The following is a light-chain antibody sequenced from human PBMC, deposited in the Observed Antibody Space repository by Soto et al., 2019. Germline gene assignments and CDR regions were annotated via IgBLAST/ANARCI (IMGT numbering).Light chain of an antibody. CDR1: QSIRNW. Sequence: DIQLTQSPSTLPAYVGDRVTLTCWSSQSIRNWLAWYQQKPGTAPKLLIYHASILETAVPSRFSGNGAGTEFTLTISSLRPGDFATYYCQQYNRYSFGQGYRVEIQ. J-gene: IGKJ1*01. CDR3: QQYNRYS. CDR2: HAS. V-gene: IGKV1-5*01.